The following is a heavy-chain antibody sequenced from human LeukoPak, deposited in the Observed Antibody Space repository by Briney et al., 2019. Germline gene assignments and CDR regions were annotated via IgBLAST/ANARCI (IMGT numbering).Heavy chain of an antibody. D-gene: IGHD2-2*01. CDR3: ARAYCSSTRCSYCFDS. CDR2: ISSSTYI. CDR1: GFTFDSYG. V-gene: IGHV3-21*01. J-gene: IGHJ4*02. Sequence: KTGGSLRLSCAASGFTFDSYGMNWVRQAPGKGLEWISSISSSTYIYYADSVKGRFTISRDNAKNSLYLQMNSLRAEDTAVYYCARAYCSSTRCSYCFDSWGQGTLVTVSS.